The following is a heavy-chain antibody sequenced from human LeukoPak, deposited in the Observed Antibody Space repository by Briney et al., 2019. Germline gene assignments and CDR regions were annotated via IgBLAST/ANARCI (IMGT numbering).Heavy chain of an antibody. CDR2: LYSSGYT. CDR1: TFSVSTNY. CDR3: ARGGGLRYFDWLSENDAFDI. Sequence: GGSLRLSCAASTFSVSTNYMSWVRQAPGKGLEWISVLYSSGYTKYADSVRGRFSISRDNSENTLSLQMNSLRAEDTAVYYCARGGGLRYFDWLSENDAFDIWGQGTMVTVSS. V-gene: IGHV3-66*01. J-gene: IGHJ3*02. D-gene: IGHD3-9*01.